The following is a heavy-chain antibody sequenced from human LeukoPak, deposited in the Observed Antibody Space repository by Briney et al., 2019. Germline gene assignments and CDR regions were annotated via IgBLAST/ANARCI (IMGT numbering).Heavy chain of an antibody. D-gene: IGHD5-18*01. J-gene: IGHJ3*02. CDR1: GGSISSSSYY. Sequence: PSETLSLTCTVSGGSISSSSYYWGWIRQPPGKGLVWIGSTYYSGSTYYNPSLKSRVSISVDTSKKHFSLRLSSVTAADTAVYYCARLGGYSYGYSGAFDIWGQGTMVTVSS. CDR3: ARLGGYSYGYSGAFDI. V-gene: IGHV4-39*02. CDR2: TYYSGST.